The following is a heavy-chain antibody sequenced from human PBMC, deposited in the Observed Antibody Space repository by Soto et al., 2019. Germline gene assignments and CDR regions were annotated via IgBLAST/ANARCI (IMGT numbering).Heavy chain of an antibody. Sequence: EVQLLESGGGLVQPGGSLRLSCAASGFTFSSYAMSWVRQAPGKGLEWVSAISGSGGSTYYADSVKGRFTISRDNSKNTLYLQMNSLRAEDKAVYYCATYSTHIRGGNFDYWGQGTLVTVSS. CDR1: GFTFSSYA. D-gene: IGHD2-21*01. CDR3: ATYSTHIRGGNFDY. J-gene: IGHJ4*02. CDR2: ISGSGGST. V-gene: IGHV3-23*01.